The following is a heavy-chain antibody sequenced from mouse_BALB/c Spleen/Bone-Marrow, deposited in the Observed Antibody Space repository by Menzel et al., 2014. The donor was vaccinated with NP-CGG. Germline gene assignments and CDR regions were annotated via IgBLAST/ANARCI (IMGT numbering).Heavy chain of an antibody. J-gene: IGHJ2*01. CDR2: IIPFNDGT. CDR3: ARWDYGTRFYFDY. Sequence: EVQRVESGPELVRPGASAKMSCKASGYTFTDYVIHWVKQKPGQGLEWIGYIIPFNDGTKYNEKFKGKATLTSDKSSTTTYMELSSLTSEDSAVYFCARWDYGTRFYFDYWGQGTTLTVSS. D-gene: IGHD1-1*01. V-gene: IGHV1-14*01. CDR1: GYTFTDYV.